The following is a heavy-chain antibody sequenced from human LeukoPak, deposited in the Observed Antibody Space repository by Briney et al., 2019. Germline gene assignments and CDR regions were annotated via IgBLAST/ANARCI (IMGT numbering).Heavy chain of an antibody. CDR3: ARDTVVVLGMDV. CDR1: GYTFTGYY. J-gene: IGHJ6*02. D-gene: IGHD2-2*01. Sequence: GASVKVSCKASGYTFTGYYMHWVRQAPGQGLEWMGRINPNSGGTNYAQKFQGRVTMTRDTSFSTAYMELSRLRSDDTAVYYCARDTVVVLGMDVWGQGTTVTVSS. CDR2: INPNSGGT. V-gene: IGHV1-2*06.